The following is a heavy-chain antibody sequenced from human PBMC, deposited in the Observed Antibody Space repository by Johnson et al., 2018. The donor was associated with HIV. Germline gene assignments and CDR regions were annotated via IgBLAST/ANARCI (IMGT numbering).Heavy chain of an antibody. J-gene: IGHJ3*02. CDR3: AKGHSSGYPKDAFDI. V-gene: IGHV3-30*18. D-gene: IGHD3-22*01. CDR2: ISHDGNSK. Sequence: QVQLVESGGGLVQPGGSLRLSCAASGFTFSSYGMHWVRQAPGKGLEWVAVISHDGNSKYYSDSVKGRFTISRDNSRNTLYMQMNSLRAEDTAVYYCAKGHSSGYPKDAFDIWGRGTIVTVSS. CDR1: GFTFSSYG.